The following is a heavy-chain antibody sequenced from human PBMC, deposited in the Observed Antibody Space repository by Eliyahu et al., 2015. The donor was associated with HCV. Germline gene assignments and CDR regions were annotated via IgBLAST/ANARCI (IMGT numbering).Heavy chain of an antibody. CDR3: ARGLYIGYCTMTKCKYNWFDS. V-gene: IGHV1-69*04. CDR1: GVTFSDXA. Sequence: QVQLVQSGAEVNKPGSSVKVSCKASGVTFSDXAINWVRXAPGQGLEWXGRIIPSLGMSDYAQKFQGRLTITADKSTSTAYMELSSLTSEDTAIYYCARGLYIGYCTMTKCKYNWFDSWGQGSLVTVSS. J-gene: IGHJ5*01. CDR2: IIPSLGMS. D-gene: IGHD2-8*01.